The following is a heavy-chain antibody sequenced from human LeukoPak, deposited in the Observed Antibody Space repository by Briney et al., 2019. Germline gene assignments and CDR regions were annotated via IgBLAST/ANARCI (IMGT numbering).Heavy chain of an antibody. CDR1: GGSFSGYY. V-gene: IGHV4-34*01. J-gene: IGHJ4*02. CDR3: ARGSGRVDY. CDR2: INHSGST. Sequence: SETLSLTCAVYGGSFSGYYWSWIRQPPGKGLEWIGEINHSGSTNYNPSLKSRVTISVDTSKNQFSLKLSFVTAADTAVYYCARGSGRVDYWGQGTLVTVSS.